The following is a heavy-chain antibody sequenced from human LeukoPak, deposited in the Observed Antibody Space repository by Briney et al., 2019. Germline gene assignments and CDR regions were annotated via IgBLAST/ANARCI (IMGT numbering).Heavy chain of an antibody. V-gene: IGHV4-39*01. J-gene: IGHJ6*03. CDR1: GGSISSSSYY. CDR3: ARLEVSHYYMDV. Sequence: SETLSLTCTVSGGSISSSSYYWGWIRQPPGKGLEWIGSIYYSGSTYYNPSLKSRVTISVDTSKNTFSLKLSSVTAADTAVYYCARLEVSHYYMDVWGKGTTVTVSS. CDR2: IYYSGST.